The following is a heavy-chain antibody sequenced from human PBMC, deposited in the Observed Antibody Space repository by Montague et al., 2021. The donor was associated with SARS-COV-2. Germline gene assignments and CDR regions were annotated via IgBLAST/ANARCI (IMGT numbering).Heavy chain of an antibody. CDR3: ARLQGGRRLMDY. CDR2: YSEIGST. D-gene: IGHD3-16*01. Sequence: SETLSLTCTVSGGSINSSSYNWGRIPQSPGQALVYIAYYSEIGSTNPSLALKSPVTISADPTRNQLNLDVNSVTAAATADYYCARLQGGRRLMDYWGQGTLVTVPS. J-gene: IGHJ4*02. CDR1: GGSINSSSYN. V-gene: IGHV4-61*05.